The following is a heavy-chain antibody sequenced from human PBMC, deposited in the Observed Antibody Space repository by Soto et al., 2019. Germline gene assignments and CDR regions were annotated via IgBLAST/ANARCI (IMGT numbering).Heavy chain of an antibody. J-gene: IGHJ6*02. V-gene: IGHV4-59*01. CDR2: IYYSGST. D-gene: IGHD2-2*02. Sequence: SETLSLTCTVSGGSISSYYWSWIRQPPGKGLEWIGYIYYSGSTNYNPSLKSRVTISVDTSKNQFSLKLSPVTAADTAVYYCASVTRTCISTSCYRYYYGMDVWGQGTTVTVSS. CDR1: GGSISSYY. CDR3: ASVTRTCISTSCYRYYYGMDV.